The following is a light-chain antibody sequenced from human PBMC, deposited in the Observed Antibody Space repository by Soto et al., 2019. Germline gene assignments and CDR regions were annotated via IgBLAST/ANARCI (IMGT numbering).Light chain of an antibody. CDR3: SSYTSSSTLWV. J-gene: IGLJ3*02. V-gene: IGLV2-14*01. Sequence: QSALTQPGSVSGSPGQSITISCTGTSSDVGGYNYVSWYQQHPGKAPKLMIYEVSNRPSGVSNRFSGSKSGNTASLTISGLQAEDEADYYCSSYTSSSTLWVFGGGTKVTVL. CDR1: SSDVGGYNY. CDR2: EVS.